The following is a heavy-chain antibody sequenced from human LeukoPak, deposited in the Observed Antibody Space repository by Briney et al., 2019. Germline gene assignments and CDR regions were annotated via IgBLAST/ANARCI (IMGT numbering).Heavy chain of an antibody. CDR3: ARRGHYSNYGADY. CDR1: GYTFTGYY. CDR2: INPNSGGT. V-gene: IGHV1-2*02. D-gene: IGHD4-11*01. J-gene: IGHJ4*02. Sequence: ASVKVSCKASGYTFTGYYMHWVRQAPGQGLEWMGWINPNSGGTNYAQKFQGRVTMTGDTSISTAYMELSRLRSDDTAVYSCARRGHYSNYGADYWGQGTLVTVSS.